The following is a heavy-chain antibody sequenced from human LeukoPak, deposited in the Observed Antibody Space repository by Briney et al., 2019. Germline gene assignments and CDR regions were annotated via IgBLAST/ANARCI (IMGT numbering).Heavy chain of an antibody. CDR2: INSDGSST. V-gene: IGHV3-74*01. Sequence: PGGSLRLSCAGSGFTLSSAWMTWVRQAPGKGLVWVSRINSDGSSTSYADSVRGRFTISRDNAKNTLYLQMNSLRAEDTAVYYCARDGSSGRANAFDIWGQGTMVTVS. D-gene: IGHD6-19*01. CDR1: GFTLSSAW. CDR3: ARDGSSGRANAFDI. J-gene: IGHJ3*02.